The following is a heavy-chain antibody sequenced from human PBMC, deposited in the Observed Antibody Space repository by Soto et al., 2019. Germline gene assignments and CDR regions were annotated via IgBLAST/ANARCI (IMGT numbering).Heavy chain of an antibody. CDR2: ISAYNGNT. CDR1: GYTFTSYG. D-gene: IGHD6-13*01. Sequence: AAVKVSCKASGYTFTSYGISWVRQAPGQGLEWMGWISAYNGNTNYAQKLQGRVTMTTDTSTSTAYMELRSLRSDDTAVYYCARDHPHRGVIAAPGTFYDYGKDVWGQ. J-gene: IGHJ6*02. CDR3: ARDHPHRGVIAAPGTFYDYGKDV. V-gene: IGHV1-18*04.